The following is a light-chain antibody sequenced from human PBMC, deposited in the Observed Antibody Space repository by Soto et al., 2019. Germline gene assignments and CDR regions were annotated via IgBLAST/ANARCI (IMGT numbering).Light chain of an antibody. Sequence: DIQMTQSPSSLSASVGDRVTITCRISQSISIFLNWYQQKPGKAPKLLINAASSLQSGVPSRFSGCVSGTDFTLTISSLQPEEFATYYCQQTYSAPRTFGQGTRVEIK. V-gene: IGKV1-39*01. J-gene: IGKJ1*01. CDR3: QQTYSAPRT. CDR2: AAS. CDR1: QSISIF.